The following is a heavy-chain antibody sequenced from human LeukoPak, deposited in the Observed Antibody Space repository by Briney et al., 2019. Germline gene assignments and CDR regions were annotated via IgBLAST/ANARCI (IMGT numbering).Heavy chain of an antibody. Sequence: ETPSLTCTVSGASLSSYFWSWIWQPPGKGLEYIGYIYYGGSTNYNPSLKSRVTISIDTSKNQFSLKLNSVTAADTAVYYCARGGDMSGTIIDYWGQGTVATVTS. CDR2: IYYGGST. CDR1: GASLSSYF. J-gene: IGHJ4*02. V-gene: IGHV4-59*01. D-gene: IGHD3-22*01. CDR3: ARGGDMSGTIIDY.